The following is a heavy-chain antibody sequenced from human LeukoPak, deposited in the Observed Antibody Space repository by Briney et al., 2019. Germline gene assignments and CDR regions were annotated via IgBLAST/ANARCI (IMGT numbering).Heavy chain of an antibody. CDR1: GFTFGNYW. J-gene: IGHJ4*02. CDR3: ARGYFGPDY. V-gene: IGHV3-74*01. Sequence: PGGSLRLSCAAPGFTFGNYWMHWVRQAPGKGLVWVSRINNDGSDTTYADAVKGRFTFSRDNAKNTLYLQMNSLRAEDTAVYYCARGYFGPDYWGQGTLVTVSS. CDR2: INNDGSDT. D-gene: IGHD2/OR15-2a*01.